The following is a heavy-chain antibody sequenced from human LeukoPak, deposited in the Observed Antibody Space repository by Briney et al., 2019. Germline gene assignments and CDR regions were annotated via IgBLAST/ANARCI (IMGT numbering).Heavy chain of an antibody. J-gene: IGHJ4*02. D-gene: IGHD6-19*01. Sequence: PGGSLRLSCAASGFTVSSNCMRGVRQAPGKGLEWVSVIYSGGSTYYADSVKGRFSISRDNSKNTLYLQMNSLRAEDTAVYYCASRSGGDYWGQGTLVTVSS. V-gene: IGHV3-66*01. CDR3: ASRSGGDY. CDR2: IYSGGST. CDR1: GFTVSSNC.